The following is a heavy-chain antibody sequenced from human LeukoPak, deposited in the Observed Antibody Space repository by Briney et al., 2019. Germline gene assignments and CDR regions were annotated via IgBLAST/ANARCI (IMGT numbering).Heavy chain of an antibody. CDR2: ISGSGSAT. V-gene: IGHV3-23*01. CDR3: AKTEAPAAIRAGSDY. CDR1: GFTFSNYG. Sequence: GGSLRLSCAASGFTFSNYGMSWVRQAPGKGLEWVSTISGSGSATYNAGSVKGRFTTSRDNSNNTLYLQMNSLRAEDTAVYFCAKTEAPAAIRAGSDYWGQGTLVTVSS. J-gene: IGHJ4*02. D-gene: IGHD2-2*02.